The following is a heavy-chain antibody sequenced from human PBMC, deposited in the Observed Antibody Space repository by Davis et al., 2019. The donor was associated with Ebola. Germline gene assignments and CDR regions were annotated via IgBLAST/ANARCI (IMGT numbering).Heavy chain of an antibody. D-gene: IGHD2-21*02. CDR1: GYTFTNYY. CDR3: AREWQNYYSY. CDR2: INPNDGRT. V-gene: IGHV1-46*01. J-gene: IGHJ4*02. Sequence: AVSVKVSCKASGYTFTNYYMHWVRQAPGQGLEWMGMINPNDGRTIYAQKFQGRVTITRDTSTRTAYLEVTNLTSEDTAVYYCAREWQNYYSYWGQGTLVTVSS.